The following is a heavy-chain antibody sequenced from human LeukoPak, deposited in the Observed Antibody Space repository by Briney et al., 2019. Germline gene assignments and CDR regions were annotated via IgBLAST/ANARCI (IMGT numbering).Heavy chain of an antibody. CDR2: IYYSGST. CDR3: ARGGYYGSGNDFRFDP. CDR1: GGSISSYY. D-gene: IGHD3-10*01. Sequence: PSETLSLTCPVSGGSISSYYWSWIRQPPGKGLEWIGYIYYSGSTNYKPSLKSRVTISVDTSKNQFSLKLSSVTAADTAVYYCARGGYYGSGNDFRFDPWGQGTLVTVSS. J-gene: IGHJ5*02. V-gene: IGHV4-59*01.